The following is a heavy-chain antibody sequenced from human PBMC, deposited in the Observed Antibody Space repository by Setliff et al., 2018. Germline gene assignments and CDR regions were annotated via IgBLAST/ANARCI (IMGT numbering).Heavy chain of an antibody. CDR3: ASYRQDVNY. D-gene: IGHD4-4*01. Sequence: SETLSLTCAVSGYSISSGYYWGWIRQPPGKGLEWIGSIYYSGSTYYNPSLKSRVTISVDTSKNQFSLKLSSVTAADTAVYYCASYRQDVNYWGQGTLVTVSS. J-gene: IGHJ4*02. V-gene: IGHV4-38-2*01. CDR2: IYYSGST. CDR1: GYSISSGYY.